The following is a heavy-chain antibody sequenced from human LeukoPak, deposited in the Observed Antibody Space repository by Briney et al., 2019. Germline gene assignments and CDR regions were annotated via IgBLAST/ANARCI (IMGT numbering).Heavy chain of an antibody. CDR3: ARVLRFLEWCGRMDV. CDR1: GGPISSVDYY. J-gene: IGHJ6*04. CDR2: LYYNGST. V-gene: IGHV4-30-4*08. Sequence: PSETLSLTCTVSGGPISSVDYYWTWTRTTPGKGLEGNRYLYYNGSTYYTPSLKSRVTISVDTSKNQFSLKMSSVTAADTAVYYCARVLRFLEWCGRMDVWGKGTTVTVSS. D-gene: IGHD3-3*01.